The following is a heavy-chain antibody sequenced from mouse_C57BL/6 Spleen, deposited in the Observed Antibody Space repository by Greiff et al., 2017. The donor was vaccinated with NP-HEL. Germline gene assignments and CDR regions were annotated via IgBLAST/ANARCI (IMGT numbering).Heavy chain of an antibody. D-gene: IGHD5-2*01. V-gene: IGHV1-22*01. J-gene: IGHJ2*01. CDR1: GYTFTDYN. CDR3: ALNSPYYFDY. Sequence: EVQLQESGPELVKPGASVKMSCKASGYTFTDYNMHWVKQSHGKSLEWIGYINPNNGGTSYNQKFKGKATLTVNKSSSTAYMELRSLTSEDSAVYYCALNSPYYFDYWGQGTTLTVSS. CDR2: INPNNGGT.